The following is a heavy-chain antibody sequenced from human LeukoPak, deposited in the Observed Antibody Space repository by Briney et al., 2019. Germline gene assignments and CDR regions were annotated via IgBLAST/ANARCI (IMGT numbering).Heavy chain of an antibody. CDR1: GYTFSGSY. CDR3: ARASTHVDY. D-gene: IGHD1-1*01. CDR2: INPKTGGT. Sequence: ASVKVSCKASGYTFSGSYIHWVRQAPGQGPEWMGWINPKTGGTKYAQKFQGRVTLTRDTSINTAYMELSRLFSDDTAMYYCARASTHVDYWGQGTLVIVSS. V-gene: IGHV1-2*02. J-gene: IGHJ4*02.